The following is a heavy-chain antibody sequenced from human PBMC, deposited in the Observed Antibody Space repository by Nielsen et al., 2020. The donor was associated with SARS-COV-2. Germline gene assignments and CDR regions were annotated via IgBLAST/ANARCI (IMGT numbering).Heavy chain of an antibody. J-gene: IGHJ5*02. CDR2: IYYSGST. V-gene: IGHV4-39*01. Sequence: GSLRLSCTVSGGSISSSSYYWGWIRQPPGKGLEWIGSIYYSGSTYYNPSLKSRVTISVDTSKNQFSLKLSSVTAADTAVYYCARRGYSYGLNWFDPWGQGTLVTVSS. CDR3: ARRGYSYGLNWFDP. CDR1: GGSISSSSYY. D-gene: IGHD5-18*01.